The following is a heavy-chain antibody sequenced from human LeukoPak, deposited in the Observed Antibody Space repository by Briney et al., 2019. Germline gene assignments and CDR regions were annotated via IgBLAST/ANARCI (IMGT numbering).Heavy chain of an antibody. V-gene: IGHV4-38-2*02. CDR3: ARWDCSGGSCYSDGYYYMDV. CDR1: GYSISSGYY. Sequence: PSETLSLTCTVSGYSISSGYYWGWIRQPPGKGLEWIGSIYHSGSTYYNPYLKSRVTISVDTSKNQFSLKLSSVTAADTAVYYCARWDCSGGSCYSDGYYYMDVWGKGTTVTVSS. CDR2: IYHSGST. D-gene: IGHD2-15*01. J-gene: IGHJ6*03.